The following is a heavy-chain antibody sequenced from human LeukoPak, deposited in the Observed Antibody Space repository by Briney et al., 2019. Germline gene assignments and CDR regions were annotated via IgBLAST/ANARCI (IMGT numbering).Heavy chain of an antibody. CDR2: LSGSTRST. D-gene: IGHD6-13*01. V-gene: IGHV3-23*01. Sequence: GGSLRLSCAASTFTVSTNYMSWVRQAPGKGLEWVSTLSGSTRSTYYADSVKGRFTISRDNSKNTLFLQMNSLRAEDTAVYFCAKCAVSGIANTYFPMAVGGKGTRV. J-gene: IGHJ6*03. CDR3: AKCAVSGIANTYFPMAV. CDR1: TFTVSTNY.